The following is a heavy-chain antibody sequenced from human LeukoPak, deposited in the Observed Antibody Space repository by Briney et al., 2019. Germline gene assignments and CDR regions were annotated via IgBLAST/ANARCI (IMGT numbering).Heavy chain of an antibody. CDR3: ARDSFGDYNGMDV. V-gene: IGHV3-21*01. D-gene: IGHD3-10*01. CDR1: GFTFSSYS. J-gene: IGHJ6*02. CDR2: ISSSSSYI. Sequence: GGSLRLSCAASGFTFSSYSMNWVRQAPGKGLEWVSSISSSSSYIYYADSVKGRFTISRDNVKNSLYLQMNSLRAEDTAVYYCARDSFGDYNGMDVWGQGTTVTVSS.